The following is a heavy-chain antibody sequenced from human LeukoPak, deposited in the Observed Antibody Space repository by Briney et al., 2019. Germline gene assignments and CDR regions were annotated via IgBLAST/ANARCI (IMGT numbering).Heavy chain of an antibody. CDR2: IYSGGST. V-gene: IGHV3-66*01. CDR1: GFTVSNNY. J-gene: IGHJ4*02. Sequence: GGSLRLSYAASGFTVSNNYMSWVRQAPGKGLEWVSVIYSGGSTYYPDSVKGRFTISRDNSKNTLFLQMNSLRAEDTAVYYCARGKVYSTGWYYFDYWGQGTLVTVSS. D-gene: IGHD6-19*01. CDR3: ARGKVYSTGWYYFDY.